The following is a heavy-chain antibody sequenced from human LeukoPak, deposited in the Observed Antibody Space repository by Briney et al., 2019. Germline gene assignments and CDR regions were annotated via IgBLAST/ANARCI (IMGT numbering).Heavy chain of an antibody. J-gene: IGHJ4*02. Sequence: PSETLSLTCTVSGGSISSYFWSWIRQPPGKGREWIGYLYYSGSTNYNYNPSLKSRVTLSVDTSKNHFSLKLTSVTAADTAVYYCARAYNYGSGSYSAFGNWGQGTLVTVSS. CDR3: ARAYNYGSGSYSAFGN. D-gene: IGHD3-10*01. CDR2: LYYSGST. CDR1: GGSISSYF. V-gene: IGHV4-59*01.